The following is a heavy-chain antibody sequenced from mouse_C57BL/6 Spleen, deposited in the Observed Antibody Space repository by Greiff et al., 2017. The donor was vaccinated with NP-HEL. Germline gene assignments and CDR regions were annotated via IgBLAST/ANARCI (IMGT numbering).Heavy chain of an antibody. V-gene: IGHV1-55*01. CDR1: GYTFTSYW. J-gene: IGHJ3*01. Sequence: QVQLQQPGAELVKPGASVKMSCKASGYTFTSYWITWVKQRPGQGLEWIGDIYPGSGSTNYNEKFKSKATLTVDTSSSTAYMQLSSLTSEDSAVYYCATIYYYGSSSWFAYWGQGTLVTVSA. CDR2: IYPGSGST. D-gene: IGHD1-1*01. CDR3: ATIYYYGSSSWFAY.